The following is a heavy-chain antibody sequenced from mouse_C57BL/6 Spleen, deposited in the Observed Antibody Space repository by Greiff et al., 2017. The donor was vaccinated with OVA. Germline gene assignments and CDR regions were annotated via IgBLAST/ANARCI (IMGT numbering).Heavy chain of an antibody. CDR1: GYTFTNYW. V-gene: IGHV1-63*01. CDR3: ARSDGNYAMDY. D-gene: IGHD2-3*01. J-gene: IGHJ4*01. CDR2: IYPGGGYT. Sequence: QVQLQQSGAELVRPGTSVKMSCKASGYTFTNYWIGWAKQRPGHGLEWIGDIYPGGGYTNYNEKFKGKATLTADKSSSTAYMQFSSLTSEDSAIYYCARSDGNYAMDYWGQGTSVTVSS.